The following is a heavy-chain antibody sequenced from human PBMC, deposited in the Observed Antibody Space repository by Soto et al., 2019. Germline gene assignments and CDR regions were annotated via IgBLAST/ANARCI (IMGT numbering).Heavy chain of an antibody. V-gene: IGHV3-30*18. CDR1: GFTFSSYG. CDR3: AKQGLPQPNWFDP. CDR2: ISYDGSNK. Sequence: QVQLVESGVGVVQPGRSLRLSCAASGFTFSSYGIHWVRQAPGKGLEWVAVISYDGSNKYYADSVKGRFTISRDNSKNTLYLQVNSLRADDTAVYYCAKQGLPQPNWFDPWGQGTLVTVSS. J-gene: IGHJ5*02. D-gene: IGHD2-15*01.